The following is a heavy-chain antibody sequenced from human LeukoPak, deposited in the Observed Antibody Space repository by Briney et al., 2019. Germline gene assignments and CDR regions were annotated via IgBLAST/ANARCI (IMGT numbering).Heavy chain of an antibody. CDR1: GFIFRNYV. J-gene: IGHJ4*02. V-gene: IGHV3-23*01. CDR2: ISNSGGST. CDR3: AKEIWPTVTTPGHTYFDY. Sequence: GGSLRLSCAASGFIFRNYVVAWVRQAPGKGLEWVSQISNSGGSTYYADSVKGRFTISRDNSKNTLYLQVNSLGAEDTAVFYCAKEIWPTVTTPGHTYFDYWGQGTLVTVSS. D-gene: IGHD4-17*01.